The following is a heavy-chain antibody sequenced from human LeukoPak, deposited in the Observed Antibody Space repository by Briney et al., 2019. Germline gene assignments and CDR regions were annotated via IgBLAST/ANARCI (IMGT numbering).Heavy chain of an antibody. Sequence: GSSLRLSCAASGFTFSSYGMHWVRQAPGKGLEWVAGNRYDGSNKYYADSAKGRFTISRDNSKNTLYLQMNSLRAEDTAVYYCARGPSSNWNDNQRAFDIWGQGTMVTVPS. CDR3: ARGPSSNWNDNQRAFDI. CDR2: NRYDGSNK. V-gene: IGHV3-33*01. CDR1: GFTFSSYG. J-gene: IGHJ3*02. D-gene: IGHD1-1*01.